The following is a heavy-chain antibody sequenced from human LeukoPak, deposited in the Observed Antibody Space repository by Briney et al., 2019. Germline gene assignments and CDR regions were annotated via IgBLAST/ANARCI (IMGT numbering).Heavy chain of an antibody. D-gene: IGHD3-9*01. CDR2: IYYSGST. Sequence: PSETLSLTCTVSGGSISSSYWTWIRQPPGKGLEWIGCIYYSGSTNYNPSLKSRVTISLDTSKNQFSLHLSSVTAADTAVYYCASSHYDILTGYLNWFDPWGQGTLVTVSS. CDR3: ASSHYDILTGYLNWFDP. V-gene: IGHV4-59*01. CDR1: GGSISSSY. J-gene: IGHJ5*02.